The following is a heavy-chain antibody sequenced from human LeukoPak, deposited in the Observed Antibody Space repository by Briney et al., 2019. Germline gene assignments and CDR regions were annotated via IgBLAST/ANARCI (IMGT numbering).Heavy chain of an antibody. J-gene: IGHJ4*02. V-gene: IGHV4-59*01. CDR2: IYYSGST. CDR1: GGSISSYY. D-gene: IGHD4-17*01. Sequence: DPSETLSLTCTVSGGSISSYYWSWIRQPPGKGLEWIAYIYYSGSTNYNPSLKSRVTISVDTSKDQFSLKLNSVTAADTAVYYCARDGYGDFYFDSWGQGTQVTVSS. CDR3: ARDGYGDFYFDS.